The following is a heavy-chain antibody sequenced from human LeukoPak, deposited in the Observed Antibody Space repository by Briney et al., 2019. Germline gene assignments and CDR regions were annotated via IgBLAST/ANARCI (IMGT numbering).Heavy chain of an antibody. J-gene: IGHJ5*02. V-gene: IGHV4-34*01. Sequence: SETLSPTCAAKGGSFSGYNWSGIRKPPGKGLKGIGEINHSGSTNYNPSLKSRVTISVDTSKNQFSLKLSSVTAADTAVYYCARGQDYCSSTSCYNWFDPWVQGTLVTVSS. CDR2: INHSGST. D-gene: IGHD2-2*01. CDR3: ARGQDYCSSTSCYNWFDP. CDR1: GGSFSGYN.